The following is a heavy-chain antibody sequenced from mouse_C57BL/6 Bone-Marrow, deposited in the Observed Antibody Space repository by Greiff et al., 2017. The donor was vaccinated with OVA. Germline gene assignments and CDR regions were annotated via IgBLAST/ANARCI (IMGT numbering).Heavy chain of an antibody. CDR3: ARHGYYGPWLAY. D-gene: IGHD1-1*01. J-gene: IGHJ3*01. CDR1: EYAFPSHD. V-gene: IGHV5-2*01. Sequence: EVQGVESGGGLVQPGESLKLSCESTEYAFPSHDMSWVRKTPEKRLELVAAINSDGGSTYYPDTMERRFIISRDNTKKTLYLQMSSLRSEDTALYYCARHGYYGPWLAYWGQGTLVTVSA. CDR2: INSDGGST.